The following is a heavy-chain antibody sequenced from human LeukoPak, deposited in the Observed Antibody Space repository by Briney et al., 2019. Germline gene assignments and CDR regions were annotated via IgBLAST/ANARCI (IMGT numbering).Heavy chain of an antibody. Sequence: ASVKVSCKASGYTFTSYAMNWVRQAPGQGLEWMGWINTNTGNPTYAQGFTGRFVFSLDTSVSTAYLQISSLKAEDTAVYYCARGVDSSGWSLWYYYYGMDVWGQGTTVTVSS. CDR2: INTNTGNP. D-gene: IGHD6-19*01. CDR3: ARGVDSSGWSLWYYYYGMDV. V-gene: IGHV7-4-1*02. J-gene: IGHJ6*02. CDR1: GYTFTSYA.